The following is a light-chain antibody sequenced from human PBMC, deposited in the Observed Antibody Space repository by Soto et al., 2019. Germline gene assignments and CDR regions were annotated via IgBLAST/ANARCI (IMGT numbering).Light chain of an antibody. CDR2: DVS. Sequence: DIQMTQSPSSLSASVGDRVTITFRASQSISSYLNWYQQKPGKAPKLLIYDVSSLDSGVPSRFSGSGSGTEFTLTISSLQPDDSATYYCQQYHTFWTFGQGTKVDIK. CDR1: QSISSY. CDR3: QQYHTFWT. J-gene: IGKJ1*01. V-gene: IGKV1-5*01.